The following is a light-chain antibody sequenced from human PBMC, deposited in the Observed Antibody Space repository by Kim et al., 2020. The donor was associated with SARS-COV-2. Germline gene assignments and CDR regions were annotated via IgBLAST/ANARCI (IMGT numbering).Light chain of an antibody. J-gene: IGLJ3*02. Sequence: AQGKTARITCGGNNIGSKSVHWYQQRTGQAPVLVIYYDSDRPSGIPERFSGSNAGNTATLTISRVEAGDEADYYCQVWDSSSDHRVFGGGTQLTVL. CDR2: YDS. CDR3: QVWDSSSDHRV. CDR1: NIGSKS. V-gene: IGLV3-21*04.